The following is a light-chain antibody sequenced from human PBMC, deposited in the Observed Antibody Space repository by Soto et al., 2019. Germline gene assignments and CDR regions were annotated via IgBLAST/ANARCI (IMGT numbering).Light chain of an antibody. CDR1: QSLTRN. CDR2: DTS. J-gene: IGKJ1*01. Sequence: EIVMTQSPATLSVSPGERVTLSCRASQSLTRNLAWYQHKPGQSPRLLIYDTSTRATGVPTRFSGSRSGAEFTLTISSLQPDDFATYYCQHYNSYSEAFGQGTKVDIK. V-gene: IGKV3-15*01. CDR3: QHYNSYSEA.